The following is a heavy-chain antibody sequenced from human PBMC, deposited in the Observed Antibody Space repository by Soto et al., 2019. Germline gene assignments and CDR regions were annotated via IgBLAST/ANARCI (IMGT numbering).Heavy chain of an antibody. Sequence: QVQLVESGGGVVQPGRSLRLSCAASGFTFSSYAMHWVRQAPGKGLEWVAVISYDGSNKYYADSVKGRFTISRDNSKNTLYLQMNSLRAEDTAVYYCARDSSSNYYYYYGTDVWGQGTTVTVSS. D-gene: IGHD6-6*01. V-gene: IGHV3-30-3*01. CDR2: ISYDGSNK. J-gene: IGHJ6*02. CDR1: GFTFSSYA. CDR3: ARDSSSNYYYYYGTDV.